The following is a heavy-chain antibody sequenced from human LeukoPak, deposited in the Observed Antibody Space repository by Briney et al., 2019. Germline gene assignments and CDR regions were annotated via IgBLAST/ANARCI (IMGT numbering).Heavy chain of an antibody. CDR1: GFTFSSYS. V-gene: IGHV3-21*01. CDR2: ISSSSSYI. J-gene: IGHJ4*02. Sequence: GGSLRLSCAASGFTFSSYSVNWVRQAPGKGLEWVSSISSSSSYIYYADSVKGRFTISRDNAKNSLYLQMNSLRAEDTAVYYCARIDCSGGSCYSFHWGQGTLVTVSS. D-gene: IGHD2-15*01. CDR3: ARIDCSGGSCYSFH.